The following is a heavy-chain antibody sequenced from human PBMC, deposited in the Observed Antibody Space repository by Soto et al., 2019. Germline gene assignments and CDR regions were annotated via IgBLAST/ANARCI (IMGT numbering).Heavy chain of an antibody. CDR2: IYATGRT. CDR1: GASLRGYY. V-gene: IGHV4-4*07. Sequence: QVVLQESGPGVVKPSGTLSLTCNVPGASLRGYYWSWIRQPPGKGLEWIGRIYATGRTDYNPSLKSRITMSVDLSKQQFSLTLRSVTAADTAIYYCVRDGTKNLRDRFDPWGRGILVTVSS. D-gene: IGHD1-1*01. CDR3: VRDGTKNLRDRFDP. J-gene: IGHJ5*02.